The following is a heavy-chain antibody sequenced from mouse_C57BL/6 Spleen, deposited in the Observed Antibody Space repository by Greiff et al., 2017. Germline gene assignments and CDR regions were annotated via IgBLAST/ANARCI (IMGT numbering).Heavy chain of an antibody. Sequence: DVMLVESGGGLVQPKGSLKLSCAASGFSFNTYAMNWVRQAPGKGLEWVARIRSKSNNYATYYADAVKDRFTISRDDSESMLYLQMNNLKTEDTAMYYCVRHYDGDYLWYFDVWGTGTTVTVSS. D-gene: IGHD2-3*01. CDR1: GFSFNTYA. CDR3: VRHYDGDYLWYFDV. V-gene: IGHV10-1*01. J-gene: IGHJ1*03. CDR2: IRSKSNNYAT.